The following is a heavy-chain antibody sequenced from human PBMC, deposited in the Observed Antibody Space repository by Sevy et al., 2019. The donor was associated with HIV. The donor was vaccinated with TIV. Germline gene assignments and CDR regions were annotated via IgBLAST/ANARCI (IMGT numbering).Heavy chain of an antibody. V-gene: IGHV3-11*06. CDR3: ARRPTSTGPPRFDY. CDR1: GFIFSDYN. J-gene: IGHJ4*02. D-gene: IGHD2-8*02. CDR2: ISSTSTYT. Sequence: GGSLRLSCAASGFIFSDYNMGWIRQASGKGLEWVSYISSTSTYTKYADSVKGRFTISRDNAKNSLFLQMNSLRAEDTAVYYCARRPTSTGPPRFDYWGQGTLVTVSS.